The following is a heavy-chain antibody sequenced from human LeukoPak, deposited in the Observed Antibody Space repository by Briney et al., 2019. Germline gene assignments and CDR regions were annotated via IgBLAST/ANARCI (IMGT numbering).Heavy chain of an antibody. CDR3: ARDLLSVTNLAYYYGLDV. V-gene: IGHV3-30-3*01. CDR2: ISFDGNNP. CDR1: GFTFRSYA. J-gene: IGHJ6*02. D-gene: IGHD4-17*01. Sequence: GGSLRLSCAASGFTFRSYAMHWVRQAPGKGLEWVAVISFDGNNPYYPVSVKGRFTISRDNSRSTLYLQMNSLRAEDTAVYYCARDLLSVTNLAYYYGLDVWGQGTTVTVSS.